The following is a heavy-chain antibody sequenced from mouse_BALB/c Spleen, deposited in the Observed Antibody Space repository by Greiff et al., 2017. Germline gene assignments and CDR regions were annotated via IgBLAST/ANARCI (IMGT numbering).Heavy chain of an antibody. Sequence: QVQLQQSGAELARPGASVKMSCKASGYTFTSYTMHWVKQRPGQGLEWIGYINPSSGYTNYNQKFKDKATLTADKSSSTAYMQLSSLTSEDSAVYYCAPQAIYAMDYWGQGTSVTVSS. CDR2: INPSSGYT. V-gene: IGHV1-4*01. D-gene: IGHD3-2*02. CDR1: GYTFTSYT. CDR3: APQAIYAMDY. J-gene: IGHJ4*01.